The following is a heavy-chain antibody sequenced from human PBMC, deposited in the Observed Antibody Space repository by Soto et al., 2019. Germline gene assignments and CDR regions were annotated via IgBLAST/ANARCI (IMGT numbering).Heavy chain of an antibody. CDR3: ARAVYCTTANCWDDFHYYNIDV. CDR2: IIPTFGTA. Sequence: SVKVSCKASGGTFSSYAISWVRQAPGQGLEWMGGIIPTFGTANYAQKFQGRVTITADKSTSTAYMELSSLRSEDTAVYYCARAVYCTTANCWDDFHYYNIDVWGQGTAVTVSS. V-gene: IGHV1-69*06. D-gene: IGHD2-2*01. J-gene: IGHJ6*02. CDR1: GGTFSSYA.